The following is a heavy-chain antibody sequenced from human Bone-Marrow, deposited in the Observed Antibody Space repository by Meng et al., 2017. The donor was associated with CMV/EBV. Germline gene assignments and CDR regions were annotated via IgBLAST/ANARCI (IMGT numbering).Heavy chain of an antibody. Sequence: LQHWDAGLLKPWETLPLTCAVYGGSFSGYYWSWIRQPPGKGLEWIGEINHSGSTDYSPSLKSRVTVSVDTSDSQLSLKLSSVTTADTAMYYCAERGGGYWGQGILVTVSS. D-gene: IGHD1-1*01. V-gene: IGHV4-34*01. CDR2: INHSGST. J-gene: IGHJ4*02. CDR1: GGSFSGYY. CDR3: AERGGGY.